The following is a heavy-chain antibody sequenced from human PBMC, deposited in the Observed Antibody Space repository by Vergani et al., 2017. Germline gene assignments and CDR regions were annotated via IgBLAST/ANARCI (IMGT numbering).Heavy chain of an antibody. Sequence: QAQLQQWGAGLLKPSETLSLTCAIYGGSFNDYWWTWIRQPPGKGLEWIGEIRHDGITHYSPSLKSRVTISIDTSNNHFSLRLNSLTAADTAVYYCARRSGIVYDIFSGTQYFFDFWGQGTLVTVSS. CDR2: IRHDGIT. CDR1: GGSFNDYW. D-gene: IGHD3-9*01. V-gene: IGHV4-34*01. CDR3: ARRSGIVYDIFSGTQYFFDF. J-gene: IGHJ4*02.